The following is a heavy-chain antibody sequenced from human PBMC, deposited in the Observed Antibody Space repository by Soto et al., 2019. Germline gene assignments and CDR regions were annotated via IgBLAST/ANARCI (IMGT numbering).Heavy chain of an antibody. J-gene: IGHJ5*02. Sequence: SETLSLTCAVYGGSFSGYYWSWIRQPPGKGLEWIGEINHSGSTNYNPSLKSRVTISVDTSKNQFSLKLSSVTAADTAVYYCARGPYSSGWNWFDPWGQGTLVTVSS. V-gene: IGHV4-34*01. CDR3: ARGPYSSGWNWFDP. CDR2: INHSGST. CDR1: GGSFSGYY. D-gene: IGHD6-19*01.